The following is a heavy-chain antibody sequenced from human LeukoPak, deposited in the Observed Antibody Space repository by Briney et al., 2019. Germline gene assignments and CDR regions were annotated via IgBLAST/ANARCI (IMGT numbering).Heavy chain of an antibody. D-gene: IGHD3-22*01. V-gene: IGHV4-4*07. Sequence: SETLSLTCTVSGGSISSYYWSWIRQPAGKGLEWIGRIYTSGSTNYNPSLKSRVTMSVDTSKNQFSLKLSSVTAADTAVYYCARDYIPGRYYYDYYFDYWGQGTLVTVSS. CDR3: ARDYIPGRYYYDYYFDY. CDR1: GGSISSYY. J-gene: IGHJ4*02. CDR2: IYTSGST.